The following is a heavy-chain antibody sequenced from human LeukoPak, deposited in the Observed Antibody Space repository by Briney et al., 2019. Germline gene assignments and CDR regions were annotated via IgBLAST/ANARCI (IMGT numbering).Heavy chain of an antibody. CDR1: GYTFTFYF. D-gene: IGHD2-2*01. CDR3: ASSIVYCSSTSCYFN. V-gene: IGHV1-2*02. Sequence: ASVKVCFKAAGYTFTFYFIYCVRQAPGQGPEWMGWINPNSGGTNYAQKFQGRVTMTRDTSISTAYMELSRLRSDDTAVYYCASSIVYCSSTSCYFNWGQGTLVTVSS. J-gene: IGHJ4*02. CDR2: INPNSGGT.